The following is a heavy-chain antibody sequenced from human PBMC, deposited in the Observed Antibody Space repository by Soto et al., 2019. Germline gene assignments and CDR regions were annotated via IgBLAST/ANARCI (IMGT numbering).Heavy chain of an antibody. CDR3: ARDGSDTDMATPFLQYYYYGMDV. Sequence: ASVKVSCKASGYTFTSYAMHWVRQAPGQRLEWMGWINAGNGNTKYSQKFQGRVTITRDTSASTAYMELSSLRSEDTAVYYCARDGSDTDMATPFLQYYYYGMDVWGQGTTVTVSS. CDR1: GYTFTSYA. D-gene: IGHD5-18*01. J-gene: IGHJ6*02. CDR2: INAGNGNT. V-gene: IGHV1-3*01.